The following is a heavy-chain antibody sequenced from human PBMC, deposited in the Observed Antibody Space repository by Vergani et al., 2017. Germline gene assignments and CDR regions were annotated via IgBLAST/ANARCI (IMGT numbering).Heavy chain of an antibody. J-gene: IGHJ3*02. D-gene: IGHD5-24*01. CDR2: ISSISSYI. Sequence: EVQLVESGGGLVKPGGSLSPSCQPSGFTFGSYSMTWFRQAPGKGLEWVSSISSISSYIYYADSVKGRFTISRDNAKNSLYLQMNSLRAEDTAVYYCARGKMATIKGAFDIWGQGTMVTVSS. V-gene: IGHV3-21*01. CDR3: ARGKMATIKGAFDI. CDR1: GFTFGSYS.